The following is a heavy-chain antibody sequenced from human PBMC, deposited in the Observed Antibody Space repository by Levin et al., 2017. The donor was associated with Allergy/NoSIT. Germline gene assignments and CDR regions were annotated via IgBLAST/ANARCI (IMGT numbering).Heavy chain of an antibody. J-gene: IGHJ4*02. Sequence: SQTLSLTCTVSGGSISSYYRSWIRQPPGKGLEWIGHIYYSGSTNYNPSLKSRVTISEDTSKNQFSLELSSVTAADTAGYYCARFDGYNVDFWGQGTLVTVSS. CDR2: IYYSGST. D-gene: IGHD5-24*01. CDR3: ARFDGYNVDF. V-gene: IGHV4-59*08. CDR1: GGSISSYY.